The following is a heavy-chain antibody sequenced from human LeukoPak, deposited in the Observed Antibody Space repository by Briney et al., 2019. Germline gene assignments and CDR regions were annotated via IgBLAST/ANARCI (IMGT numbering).Heavy chain of an antibody. V-gene: IGHV3-21*01. D-gene: IGHD3-3*01. CDR1: GFTFSSYS. J-gene: IGHJ4*02. CDR3: ARDPYPAATYYDFWSGYGVFEY. Sequence: GGSLRLSCAASGFTFSSYSMNWVRQAPGKGLEWVSSISSSSSYIYYADSVKGRFTISRDNAKNSLYLQMNSLRAEDTAVYYCARDPYPAATYYDFWSGYGVFEYWGQGTLVTVSS. CDR2: ISSSSSYI.